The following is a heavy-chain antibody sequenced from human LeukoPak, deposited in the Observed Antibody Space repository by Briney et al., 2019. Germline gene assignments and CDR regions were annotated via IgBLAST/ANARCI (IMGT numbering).Heavy chain of an antibody. J-gene: IGHJ6*03. D-gene: IGHD1-1*01. Sequence: GVSLRLSCAASGFTFYNFALSWVRQAPGKGLEWVSTISGTGASTFYADSVKGRFTVSRDNSKNTLYLQMNSLRAEDTAVYYCASTTRGGTYYYYMDVWGKGTTVTISS. CDR1: GFTFYNFA. V-gene: IGHV3-23*01. CDR3: ASTTRGGTYYYYMDV. CDR2: ISGTGAST.